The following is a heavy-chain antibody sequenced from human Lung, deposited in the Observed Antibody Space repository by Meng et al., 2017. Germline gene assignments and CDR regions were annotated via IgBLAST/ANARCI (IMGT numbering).Heavy chain of an antibody. V-gene: IGHV3-74*01. CDR3: ARGGVTTDD. D-gene: IGHD4-17*01. CDR2: ITGDGSST. Sequence: VQLVEAGGGVVQPGGSLRLSCAASGFTFSTHWMHWVRQAPGKGLEWVSRITGDGSSTIYADSVQGRFTMSRDNAKNTLSLQMNSLRAEDTAVYYCARGGVTTDDWGQGTLVTVSS. CDR1: GFTFSTHW. J-gene: IGHJ4*02.